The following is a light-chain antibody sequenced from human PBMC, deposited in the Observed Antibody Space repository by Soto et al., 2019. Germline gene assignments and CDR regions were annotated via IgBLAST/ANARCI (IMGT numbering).Light chain of an antibody. Sequence: EIGMTQSPSTLSVSPGERATLSCRASQSVSSNLAWYQQKPGQAPRLLIYGASNRATGIPDRFSGSESGTDFTLTISRLEPEDFAVYYCQQYGSSGTFGQGTKVDIK. CDR2: GAS. CDR3: QQYGSSGT. V-gene: IGKV3-20*01. CDR1: QSVSSN. J-gene: IGKJ1*01.